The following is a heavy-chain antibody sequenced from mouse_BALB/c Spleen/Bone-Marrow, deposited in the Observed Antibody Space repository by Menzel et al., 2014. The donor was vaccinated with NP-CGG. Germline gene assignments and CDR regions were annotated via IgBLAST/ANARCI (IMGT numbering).Heavy chain of an antibody. Sequence: EVQLVESGPDLVKPGASVKISCKASGYSFTGYYMHWVKQSHGKSLEWIGRVDPNNGGTSYNQKFKGRAIFTVDKSSGTAYMELRSLTSEDSAVYFCARPIYDGYSAAMEYWGHGTSVTVSS. J-gene: IGHJ4*01. V-gene: IGHV1-26*01. CDR1: GYSFTGYY. CDR3: ARPIYDGYSAAMEY. D-gene: IGHD2-3*01. CDR2: VDPNNGGT.